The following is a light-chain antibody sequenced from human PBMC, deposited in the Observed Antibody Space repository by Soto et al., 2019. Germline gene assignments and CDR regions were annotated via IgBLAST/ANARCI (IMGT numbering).Light chain of an antibody. CDR2: EVS. J-gene: IGLJ1*01. CDR3: TSFTRSSAFV. CDR1: SSDVGGYNY. Sequence: QSALAQPASVSGSPGQSITISCTGTSSDVGGYNYVSWYQQHPGKAPKLMIYEVSNRPSGVSKRFSGSKSGNTASLTISGLQAEDEADYYCTSFTRSSAFVFGTGTKVTVL. V-gene: IGLV2-14*01.